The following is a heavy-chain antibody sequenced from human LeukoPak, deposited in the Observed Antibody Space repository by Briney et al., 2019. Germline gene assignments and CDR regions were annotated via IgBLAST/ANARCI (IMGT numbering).Heavy chain of an antibody. J-gene: IGHJ4*02. CDR1: GFTFSSYW. D-gene: IGHD3-10*01. CDR3: ARAYGSGSYLEYYFDY. CDR2: INSDGSST. V-gene: IGHV3-74*01. Sequence: GGSLRLSYAASGFTFSSYWMHWVRQAPGKGLVWVSRINSDGSSTSYADSVKGRFTISRDNAKNTLYLQMNSLRAEDTAVYYCARAYGSGSYLEYYFDYWGQGTLVTVSS.